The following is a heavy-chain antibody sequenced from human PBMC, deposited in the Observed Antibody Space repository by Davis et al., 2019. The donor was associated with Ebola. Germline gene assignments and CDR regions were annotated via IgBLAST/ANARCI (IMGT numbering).Heavy chain of an antibody. J-gene: IGHJ6*02. D-gene: IGHD3-3*01. CDR2: ISAYNGNT. V-gene: IGHV1-18*01. Sequence: AASVKVSCKASGYTFTSYGISWVRQAPGQGLEWMGWISAYNGNTNYAQKLQGRVTMTTDTSTSTAYMELRSLRSDDTAGYYCAREVDYDFWSGYYNLYGMDVWGQGTTVTVSS. CDR1: GYTFTSYG. CDR3: AREVDYDFWSGYYNLYGMDV.